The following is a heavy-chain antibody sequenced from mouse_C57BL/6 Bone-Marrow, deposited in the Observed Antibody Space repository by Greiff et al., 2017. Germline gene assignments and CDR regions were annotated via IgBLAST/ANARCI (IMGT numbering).Heavy chain of an antibody. J-gene: IGHJ3*01. Sequence: VQLQQPGAELVMPGASVKLSCKASGYTFTSYWMHWVKQRPGQGLEWIGEIDPSDSYTNYNQKFKGKSTLTVDKSSSTAYMQLSSLTAEDSAVYYCARGGPGQLRFSWFAYWGQGTLVTVSA. V-gene: IGHV1-69*01. D-gene: IGHD1-1*01. CDR1: GYTFTSYW. CDR3: ARGGPGQLRFSWFAY. CDR2: IDPSDSYT.